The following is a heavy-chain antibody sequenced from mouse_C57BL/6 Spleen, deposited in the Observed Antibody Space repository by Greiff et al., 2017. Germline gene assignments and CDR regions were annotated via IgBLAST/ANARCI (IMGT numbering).Heavy chain of an antibody. V-gene: IGHV1-26*01. J-gene: IGHJ4*01. CDR2: INPNNGGT. D-gene: IGHD4-1*01. CDR1: GYTFTDYY. Sequence: VQLQQSGPELVKPGASVKISCKASGYTFTDYYMNWVKQSHGKSLEWIGDINPNNGGTSYNQKFKGKATLTVDKSSSTAYMELRSLTSEDSAVYYCARGYLGPYYAMDYWGQGTSVTVSS. CDR3: ARGYLGPYYAMDY.